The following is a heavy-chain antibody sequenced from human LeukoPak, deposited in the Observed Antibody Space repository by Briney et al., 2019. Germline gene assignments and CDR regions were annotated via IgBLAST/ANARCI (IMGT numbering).Heavy chain of an antibody. CDR1: GFTVSSNY. V-gene: IGHV3-66*01. CDR2: IYSGGST. CDR3: ARAYDSSGYYYNNWFDP. D-gene: IGHD3-22*01. Sequence: GGSLRLSCAASGFTVSSNYMSWIRQAPGKGLEWVSVIYSGGSTYYADSVKGRFTISRDNSKNTLYLQMNSLRAEDTAVYYCARAYDSSGYYYNNWFDPWGQGTLVTVSA. J-gene: IGHJ5*02.